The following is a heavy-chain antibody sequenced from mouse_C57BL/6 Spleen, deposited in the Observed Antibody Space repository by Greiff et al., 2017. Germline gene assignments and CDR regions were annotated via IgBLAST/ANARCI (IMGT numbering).Heavy chain of an antibody. D-gene: IGHD1-1*01. CDR3: ARGRMTSVVFDY. J-gene: IGHJ2*01. CDR1: GYTFTSYW. CDR2: IDPSDSYT. Sequence: QVQLQQPGAELVMPGASVKLSCKASGYTFTSYWMHWVKQRPGQGLEWIGEIDPSDSYTNYNQKFKGKSTLTVDKSSSTAYMQLSSLTSEDSAVYYCARGRMTSVVFDYWGQGTTLTVSS. V-gene: IGHV1-69*01.